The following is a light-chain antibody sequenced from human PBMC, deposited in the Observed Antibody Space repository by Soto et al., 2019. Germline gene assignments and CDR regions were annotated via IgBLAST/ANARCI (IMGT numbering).Light chain of an antibody. J-gene: IGKJ1*01. CDR1: ESVSTW. Sequence: DIQLTQSPSTLSASVGDRVTITCRVSESVSTWLAWYQQKPGKAPKLLIYKASNLVSGVPSRFSGSGSETEFTLTITSLQPDDIAPYYCQQYSSYGTFGQGTKVEIK. V-gene: IGKV1-5*03. CDR2: KAS. CDR3: QQYSSYGT.